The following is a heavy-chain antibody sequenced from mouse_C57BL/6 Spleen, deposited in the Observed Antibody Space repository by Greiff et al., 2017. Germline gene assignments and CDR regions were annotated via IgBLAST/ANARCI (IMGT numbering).Heavy chain of an antibody. V-gene: IGHV8-8*01. CDR2: IWWDDDK. CDR1: GFSLSTFGMG. J-gene: IGHJ1*03. CDR3: ALIPYDYAYWYFDV. Sequence: QVTLKVSGPGILQPSQTLSLTCSFSGFSLSTFGMGVGWIRQPSGKGLEWLAHIWWDDDKYYNPALKSRLTISKDTSKHQVFLKIANVDTADTATYYCALIPYDYAYWYFDVWGTGTTVTVSS. D-gene: IGHD2-4*01.